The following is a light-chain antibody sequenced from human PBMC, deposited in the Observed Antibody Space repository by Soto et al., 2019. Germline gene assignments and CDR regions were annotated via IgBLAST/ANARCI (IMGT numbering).Light chain of an antibody. Sequence: QSALTQPRSVSGSPGQSVTISCTGTSSDVGAYDYVSWYQHHPGKAPKVTIYDVSKRPSGVPDRFSGSKSGNTASLTISGLQPEDEADYYCVSYTSSTTYVFGTGTKVTVL. CDR1: SSDVGAYDY. V-gene: IGLV2-11*01. CDR3: VSYTSSTTYV. CDR2: DVS. J-gene: IGLJ1*01.